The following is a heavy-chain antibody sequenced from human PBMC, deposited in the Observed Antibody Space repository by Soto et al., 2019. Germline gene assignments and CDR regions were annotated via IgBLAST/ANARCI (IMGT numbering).Heavy chain of an antibody. CDR3: AKRTQSSRSSSWFDP. CDR1: GFTFSSNA. CDR2: LIGSGGST. Sequence: EVQLLESGGGLVQPGGSLVFSCAPPGFTFSSNAMSGARQPPGRGLEWVSALIGSGGSTNYAGSVKGRCTSSRDNSKNTLYLQMNSLRAEDTAVYYCAKRTQSSRSSSWFDPWGQGTLVTVSS. D-gene: IGHD6-6*01. V-gene: IGHV3-23*01. J-gene: IGHJ5*02.